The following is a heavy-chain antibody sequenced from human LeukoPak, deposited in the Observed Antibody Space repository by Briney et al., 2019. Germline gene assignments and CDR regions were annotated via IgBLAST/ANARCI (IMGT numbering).Heavy chain of an antibody. D-gene: IGHD6-6*01. CDR2: ISGSGGST. CDR1: GFTFSSYA. V-gene: IGHV3-23*01. J-gene: IGHJ4*02. CDR3: AKDLSGYSSSSASSY. Sequence: GGSLRLSCAASGFTFSSYAMSWVRQAPGKGLEWVSAISGSGGSTYYADSVKGRLTISRDNSKNTLYLQMNSLRADDTAVYYCAKDLSGYSSSSASSYWGQGTLVTVSS.